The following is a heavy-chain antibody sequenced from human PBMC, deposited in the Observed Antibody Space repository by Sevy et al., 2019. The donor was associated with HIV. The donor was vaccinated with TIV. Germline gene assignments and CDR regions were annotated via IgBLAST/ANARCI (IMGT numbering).Heavy chain of an antibody. CDR3: ARDMGGSYTPLDY. CDR1: GFTFSSYS. V-gene: IGHV3-48*04. J-gene: IGHJ4*02. CDR2: VSGNSGAI. Sequence: GGSLRLSCAASGFTFSSYSMNWVRQAPEKGLEWISFVSGNSGAIDYAAAMKGRFTTSRNTTKNPLYHQMNRRRVDDTAFYYCARDMGGSYTPLDYWGQGTLVTVSS. D-gene: IGHD3-10*01.